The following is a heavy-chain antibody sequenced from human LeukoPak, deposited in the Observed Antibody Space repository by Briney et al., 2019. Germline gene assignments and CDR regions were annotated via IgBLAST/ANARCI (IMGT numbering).Heavy chain of an antibody. CDR3: ARAQVITRAFDY. CDR2: ISSSSSYI. D-gene: IGHD1-14*01. J-gene: IGHJ4*02. Sequence: GESLKISCAASGFTFSSYSMNWVRQAPGKGLEWVSSISSSSSYIYYADSVKGRFTISRDNAKNSLYLQMNSLRAEDTAVYYCARAQVITRAFDYWGQGTLVTVSS. V-gene: IGHV3-21*01. CDR1: GFTFSSYS.